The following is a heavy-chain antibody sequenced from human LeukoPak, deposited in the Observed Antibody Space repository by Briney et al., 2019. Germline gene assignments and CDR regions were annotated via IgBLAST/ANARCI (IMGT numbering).Heavy chain of an antibody. CDR2: INSDGSTT. CDR1: GFIFSSYW. D-gene: IGHD3-10*01. Sequence: GGSLRLSCAASGFIFSSYWMHWVRHAPGKGLVGVSRINSDGSTTTYADSVKGRFTVSRDNAKNTLYLQMNSLRVEDTAVYYCASETYYYGSGSYYKGQFWGQGTLVTVSS. V-gene: IGHV3-74*01. CDR3: ASETYYYGSGSYYKGQF. J-gene: IGHJ4*02.